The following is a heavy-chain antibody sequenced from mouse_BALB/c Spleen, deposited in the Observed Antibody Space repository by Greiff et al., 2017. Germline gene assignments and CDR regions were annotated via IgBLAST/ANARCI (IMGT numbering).Heavy chain of an antibody. CDR2: IDPENGDT. Sequence: EVKVVESGAELVRSGASVKLSCTASGFNIKDYYMHWVKQRPEQGLEWIGWIDPENGDTEYAPKFQGKATMTADTSSNTAYLQLSSLTSEDTAVYYCYQGAMTYAMDYWGQGTSVTVSS. CDR1: GFNIKDYY. D-gene: IGHD2-3*01. CDR3: YQGAMTYAMDY. V-gene: IGHV14-4*02. J-gene: IGHJ4*01.